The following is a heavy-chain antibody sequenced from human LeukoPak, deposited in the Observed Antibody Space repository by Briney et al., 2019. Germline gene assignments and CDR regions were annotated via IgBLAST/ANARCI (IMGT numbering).Heavy chain of an antibody. Sequence: GGSLRLSCAASGFTFSSYAMSWVRQAPGKGLEWVSAISGSGGSTYYADSVKGRFTISRDNSKNTLYLQMNSLRAEDTAVYYXXKTGLRITMIDRFDYWGQGTLVTVSS. D-gene: IGHD3-22*01. CDR1: GFTFSSYA. CDR2: ISGSGGST. CDR3: XKTGLRITMIDRFDY. V-gene: IGHV3-23*01. J-gene: IGHJ4*02.